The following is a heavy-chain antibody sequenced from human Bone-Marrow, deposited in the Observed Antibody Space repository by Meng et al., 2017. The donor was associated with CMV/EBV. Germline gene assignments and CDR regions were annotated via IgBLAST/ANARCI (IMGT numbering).Heavy chain of an antibody. CDR1: GCTFTSYY. D-gene: IGHD2-8*01. J-gene: IGHJ3*02. V-gene: IGHV1-2*02. CDR3: ARGQENGDAFDI. CDR2: INPNSGGT. Sequence: ASVKVSCKASGCTFTSYYMHWVRQAPGQGLEWMGWINPNSGGTNYAQKFQGRVTMTRDTSISTAYMELSRLRSDDTAVYYCARGQENGDAFDIWGQGTMVTVSS.